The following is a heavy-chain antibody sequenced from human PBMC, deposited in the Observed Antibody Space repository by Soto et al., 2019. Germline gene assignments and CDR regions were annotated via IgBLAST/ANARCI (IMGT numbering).Heavy chain of an antibody. CDR3: ARTAGYSSGWYFGSEYYFDY. D-gene: IGHD6-19*01. J-gene: IGHJ4*02. Sequence: ASVKVSCKASGYTFTGYYMHWVRQAPGQGLEWMGWINPNSGGTNYAQKFQGRVTMTRDTSISTAYMELGRLRSDDTAVYYCARTAGYSSGWYFGSEYYFDYWGQGTLVTVSS. CDR1: GYTFTGYY. V-gene: IGHV1-2*02. CDR2: INPNSGGT.